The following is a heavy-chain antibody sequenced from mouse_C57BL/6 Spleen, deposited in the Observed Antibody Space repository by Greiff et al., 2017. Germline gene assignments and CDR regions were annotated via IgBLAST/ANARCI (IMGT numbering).Heavy chain of an antibody. CDR2: IDPEDGET. CDR3: ARTIDYYDRSDFDY. D-gene: IGHD1-1*01. CDR1: GFNFKDYY. J-gene: IGHJ2*01. Sequence: VQLQQSGAELVKPGASVKLSCTASGFNFKDYYMHWVKQRPEQGLEWIGSIDPEDGETKYPQNFQGKATITADTSSNTAYLQLSSLTSEDTAVYYCARTIDYYDRSDFDYWGQGTTLTVSS. V-gene: IGHV14-2*01.